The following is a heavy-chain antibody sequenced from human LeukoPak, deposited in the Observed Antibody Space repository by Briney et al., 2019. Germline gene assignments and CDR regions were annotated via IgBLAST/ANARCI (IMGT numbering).Heavy chain of an antibody. CDR2: IYPGDSET. V-gene: IGHV5-51*01. J-gene: IGHJ4*02. D-gene: IGHD2/OR15-2a*01. Sequence: HGESLKISCKGSGYSFTNYWIGWVRQMPGKGLEYMGIIYPGDSETKYSPSFQGQVTISADKSISTAYLQWSSLKASDTAIYYCARHWRGYCNSLAGCSAIDYWGQGTLVTVSS. CDR3: ARHWRGYCNSLAGCSAIDY. CDR1: GYSFTNYW.